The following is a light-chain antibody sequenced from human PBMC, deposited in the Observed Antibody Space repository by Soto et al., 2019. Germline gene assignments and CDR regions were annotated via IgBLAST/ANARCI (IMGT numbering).Light chain of an antibody. J-gene: IGLJ2*01. CDR2: EVS. CDR3: SSYASSFIWL. V-gene: IGLV2-14*01. CDR1: NSDVGGYNY. Sequence: QSALTQPASVSGSPGQSITISCTGTNSDVGGYNYVSWYQQHPGKAPKLMIYEVSNRPSGVTNRFSGSKSGNTAYLTISGLQAEDEADYYCSSYASSFIWLFGGGTKLTVL.